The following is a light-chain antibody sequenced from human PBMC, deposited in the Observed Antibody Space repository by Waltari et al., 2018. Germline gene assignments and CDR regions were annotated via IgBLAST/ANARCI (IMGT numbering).Light chain of an antibody. CDR3: GTWDSSLRTVV. CDR1: SSNIGNSY. V-gene: IGLV1-51*01. CDR2: GNK. J-gene: IGLJ2*01. Sequence: QSVLTQPPSVSAAPGQMVTISCSGSSSNIGNSYVSWYQQLPGTAPQLLLYGNKKRPSGTPDRFSGSKSGTSATLGITGLQTGDEADYYCGTWDSSLRTVVFGGGTKLTVL.